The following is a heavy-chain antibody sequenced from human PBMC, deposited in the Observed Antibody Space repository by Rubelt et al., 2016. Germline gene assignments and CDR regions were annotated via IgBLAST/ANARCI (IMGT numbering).Heavy chain of an antibody. D-gene: IGHD3-22*01. CDR1: GGSISSSSYY. J-gene: IGHJ6*03. CDR3: ASHGRDYYDSSGLYMDV. V-gene: IGHV4-39*01. Sequence: QLQLQESGPGLVKPSETLSLTCTVSGGSISSSSYYWGWIRQPPGKGLEWIGSIYYSGSTYYNPSLRSRVTISVDTAKNQFSLKLSSVTAADTAVYYCASHGRDYYDSSGLYMDVWGKGTTVTVSS. CDR2: IYYSGST.